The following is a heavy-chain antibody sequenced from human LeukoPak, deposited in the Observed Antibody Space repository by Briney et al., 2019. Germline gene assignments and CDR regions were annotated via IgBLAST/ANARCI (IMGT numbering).Heavy chain of an antibody. CDR1: GYSISSAYY. J-gene: IGHJ5*02. Sequence: SETLSLTCSVSGYSISSAYYWGWIRQPAGKGLEWIGRIYTSGSTNYNPSLKSRVTMSVDTSKNQFSLKLSSVTAADTAVYYCARQERIAAAFSAGFDPWGQGTLVTVSS. V-gene: IGHV4-4*07. D-gene: IGHD6-13*01. CDR2: IYTSGST. CDR3: ARQERIAAAFSAGFDP.